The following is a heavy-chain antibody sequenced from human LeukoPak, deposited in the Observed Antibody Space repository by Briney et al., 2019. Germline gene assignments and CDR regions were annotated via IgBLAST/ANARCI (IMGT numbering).Heavy chain of an antibody. V-gene: IGHV1-2*02. CDR3: TRPEYKYGYVLDY. D-gene: IGHD5-18*01. J-gene: IGHJ4*02. CDR1: GYPFTGHI. CDR2: INPDTGGT. Sequence: GASVKVSCKGSGYPFTGHIMHWVRQAPGQGLEWMGWINPDTGGTNYAQNFQGRVTMTRDTSISTAYMELTRLTSDDTTVYYCTRPEYKYGYVLDYWGQGTLVTVSS.